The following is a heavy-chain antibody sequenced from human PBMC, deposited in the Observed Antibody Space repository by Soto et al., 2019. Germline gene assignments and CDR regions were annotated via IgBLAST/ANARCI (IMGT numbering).Heavy chain of an antibody. J-gene: IGHJ4*02. CDR2: ISAYNGNT. D-gene: IGHD3-22*01. Sequence: QVQLMQAGDEVKKPGASVRVSCKASGYTFTSYGISWVRQAPGQVLEWMGWISAYNGNTNYAQKLQGRVTMTTDTSTSTASMELRSLRSDDTAVYYCARDDSSGYYHHFDYWGQGTLVTVSS. CDR1: GYTFTSYG. CDR3: ARDDSSGYYHHFDY. V-gene: IGHV1-18*01.